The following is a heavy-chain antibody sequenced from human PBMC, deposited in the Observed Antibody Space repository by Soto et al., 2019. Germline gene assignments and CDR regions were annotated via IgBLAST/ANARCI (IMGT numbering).Heavy chain of an antibody. J-gene: IGHJ4*02. CDR3: XXXXXXEDX. Sequence: QVQLVQSGAEVKKPGASVKVSCKASGYTFTSYYISWVRQAPGQGLEWMGWISAYNGNTNYAQKLQGRVTMTTDTSTSTXXMXXXXXXXXXXXXXXXXXXXXXEDXXGQGTLVTVSS. CDR1: GYTFTSYY. V-gene: IGHV1-18*01. CDR2: ISAYNGNT.